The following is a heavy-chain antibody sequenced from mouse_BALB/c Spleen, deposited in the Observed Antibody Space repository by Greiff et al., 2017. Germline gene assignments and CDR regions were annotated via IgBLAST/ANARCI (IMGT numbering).Heavy chain of an antibody. CDR1: GFTFSSFG. CDR3: TRWLLRDYAMDY. CDR2: ISSGSSTI. Sequence: DVMLVESGGGLVQPGGSRKLSCAASGFTFSSFGMHWVRQAPEKGLEWVAYISSGSSTIYYADTVKGRFTISRDNPKNTLFLQMTSLRSEDTAMYYCTRWLLRDYAMDYWGQGTSVTVSS. J-gene: IGHJ4*01. V-gene: IGHV5-17*02. D-gene: IGHD2-3*01.